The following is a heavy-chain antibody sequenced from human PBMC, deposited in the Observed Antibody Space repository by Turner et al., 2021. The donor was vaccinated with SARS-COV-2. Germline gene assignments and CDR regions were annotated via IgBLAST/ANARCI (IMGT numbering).Heavy chain of an antibody. CDR1: VGSFSSYA. Sequence: QVQLLQSGAEVQTPASSVMVSCTASVGSFSSYAISPVRKAPGQGMGWMGGISPISGTANYAQKYQGRVTITADESTSTAYMELSSLRSEDTAVYYCARGKNYYGSGSYYPTHYYYGMDVWGQGTTVTVSS. CDR2: ISPISGTA. J-gene: IGHJ6*02. D-gene: IGHD3-10*01. V-gene: IGHV1-69*01. CDR3: ARGKNYYGSGSYYPTHYYYGMDV.